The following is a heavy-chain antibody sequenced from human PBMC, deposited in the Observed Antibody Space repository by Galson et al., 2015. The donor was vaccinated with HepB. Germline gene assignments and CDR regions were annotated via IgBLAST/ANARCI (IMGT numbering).Heavy chain of an antibody. V-gene: IGHV3-74*01. CDR3: AREGRRTGEVTKAFDM. Sequence: SLRLSCAASGFTNYWVHWVRQAPGRGLVWVSRINSDGSSTSYADSVKGRFTISRDNAKNTLYLQMNSLRGEDTAVYYCAREGRRTGEVTKAFDMWVQGTMVTVSS. CDR2: INSDGSST. CDR1: GFTNYW. J-gene: IGHJ3*02. D-gene: IGHD7-27*01.